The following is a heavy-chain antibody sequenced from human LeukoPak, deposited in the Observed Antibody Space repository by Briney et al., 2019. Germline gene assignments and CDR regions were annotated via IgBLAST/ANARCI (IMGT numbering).Heavy chain of an antibody. J-gene: IGHJ4*02. CDR3: ARSSTSGYYWHYFDF. Sequence: GGSLRLSCAASGFSFSDYYMDWVRQAPGKGLEWVGRSRNKANSYTTEYAASVKGRFTTSRDASKNSLYLQMNSLKTEDTAVYYCARSSTSGYYWHYFDFWGQGTLVTVSS. D-gene: IGHD3-22*01. CDR2: SRNKANSYTT. V-gene: IGHV3-72*01. CDR1: GFSFSDYY.